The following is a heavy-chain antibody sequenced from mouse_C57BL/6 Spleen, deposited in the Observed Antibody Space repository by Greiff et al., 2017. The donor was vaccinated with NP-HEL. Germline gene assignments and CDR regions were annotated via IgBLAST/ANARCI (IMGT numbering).Heavy chain of an antibody. CDR1: GYSITSGYY. CDR3: ARTWDLAY. D-gene: IGHD4-1*01. CDR2: ISYDGSN. V-gene: IGHV3-6*01. Sequence: EESGPGLVKPSQSLSLTCSVTGYSITSGYYWNWIRQFPGNKLEWMGYISYDGSNNYNPSLKNRISITRDTSKNQFFLKLNSVTTEDTATYYCARTWDLAYWGQGTLVTVSA. J-gene: IGHJ3*01.